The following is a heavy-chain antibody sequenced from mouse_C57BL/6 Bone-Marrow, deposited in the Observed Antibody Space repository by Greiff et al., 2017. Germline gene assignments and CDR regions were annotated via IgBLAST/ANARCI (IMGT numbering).Heavy chain of an antibody. J-gene: IGHJ2*01. CDR3: TPYYSLDY. V-gene: IGHV14-4*01. Sequence: EVQLQQSGAELVRPGASVKLSCTASGFNIKDDYMHWVKQRPEQGLEWIGWIDPENGDTEYASKFQGKAIITADTSSNTAYLQLSSLTSEDTAVYYCTPYYSLDYWGQGTTLTVSS. CDR2: IDPENGDT. CDR1: GFNIKDDY. D-gene: IGHD2-12*01.